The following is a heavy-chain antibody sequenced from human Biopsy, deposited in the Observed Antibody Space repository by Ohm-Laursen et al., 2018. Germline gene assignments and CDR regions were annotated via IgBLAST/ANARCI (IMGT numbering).Heavy chain of an antibody. V-gene: IGHV4-34*01. CDR2: INHSGRT. D-gene: IGHD3-22*01. CDR1: GESFNGYY. J-gene: IGHJ6*02. CDR3: VRGADYYDPYHYYALDV. Sequence: SETLSFTWSVYGESFNGYYWSWIRQTPGKGLEWIGEINHSGRTNYNPSLKSRVTISVDTSKNQFSLKVRSVTAADTAVYYCVRGADYYDPYHYYALDVWGQGTTVTVSS.